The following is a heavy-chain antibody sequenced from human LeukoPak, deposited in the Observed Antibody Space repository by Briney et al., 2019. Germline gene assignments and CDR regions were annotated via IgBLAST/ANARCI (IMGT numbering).Heavy chain of an antibody. CDR2: ISGSGGST. V-gene: IGHV3-23*01. J-gene: IGHJ4*02. D-gene: IGHD5-18*01. CDR1: GFTFSSLA. CDR3: AKAPGYSYGPFDY. Sequence: PGGSLRLPCAASGFTFSSLAMSGVRQAPGKGVEGVSVISGSGGSTYYADSVKGGFTISRDNSKNTLYLQMNRLRAEDTAVYYCAKAPGYSYGPFDYWGQGTLVTVSS.